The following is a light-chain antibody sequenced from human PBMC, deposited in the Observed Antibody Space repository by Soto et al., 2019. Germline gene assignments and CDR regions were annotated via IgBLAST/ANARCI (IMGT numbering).Light chain of an antibody. J-gene: IGLJ1*01. CDR2: EVS. CDR1: SSDVGGYNY. V-gene: IGLV2-14*01. Sequence: QSVLAQPASVSGSPGQSITISCTGTSSDVGGYNYVSWYQQHPGKAPKLMIYEVSTRPSGVSNRFSGSKSGNTASLTTSGLQAEDESDYYCSSYTSSSTYVFGTGTKVTVL. CDR3: SSYTSSSTYV.